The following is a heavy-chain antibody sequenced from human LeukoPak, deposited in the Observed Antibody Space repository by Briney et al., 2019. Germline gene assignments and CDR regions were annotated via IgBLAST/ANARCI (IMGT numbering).Heavy chain of an antibody. Sequence: PSETLSLTCTVSGGSISSSSYYWGWIRQPPGKGLEWIGSIYYSGSTYYNPSLKSRVTISVDTSKNQFSLKLSSVTAADTAVYYCARRVAAAGLIDYWGQGTLVTVSS. CDR1: GGSISSSSYY. CDR3: ARRVAAAGLIDY. V-gene: IGHV4-39*01. D-gene: IGHD6-13*01. CDR2: IYYSGST. J-gene: IGHJ4*02.